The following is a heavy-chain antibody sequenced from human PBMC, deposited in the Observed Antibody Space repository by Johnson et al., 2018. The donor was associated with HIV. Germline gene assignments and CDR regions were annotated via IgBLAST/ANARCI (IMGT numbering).Heavy chain of an antibody. D-gene: IGHD2-2*01. CDR2: ISYDGGIK. CDR3: ARDLSVESYQLLSVFSYAFDI. V-gene: IGHV3-30-3*01. Sequence: QMLLVESGGGVVQPGRSLRLSCAASGFTFSNYAVHWVRQAPGKGLEWVALISYDGGIKHYADSVKGRFTISRDNSKNTLYLQMNSLRAEDTAVYYCARDLSVESYQLLSVFSYAFDIWGQGTMVTVSS. CDR1: GFTFSNYA. J-gene: IGHJ3*02.